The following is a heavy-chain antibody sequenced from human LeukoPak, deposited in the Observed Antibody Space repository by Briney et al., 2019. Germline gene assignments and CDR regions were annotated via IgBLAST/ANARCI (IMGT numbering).Heavy chain of an antibody. V-gene: IGHV3-74*01. CDR3: ARHNRDY. CDR2: IKNDGSGT. D-gene: IGHD2/OR15-2a*01. Sequence: GGSLRLSCAASGFTFSTYWMHWVRQAPGKGLEWVSRIKNDGSGTDYADSVRGRSTISRDNAKNILYLQMNSLTAEDTAVYYCARHNRDYWGQGTLVTVSS. J-gene: IGHJ4*02. CDR1: GFTFSTYW.